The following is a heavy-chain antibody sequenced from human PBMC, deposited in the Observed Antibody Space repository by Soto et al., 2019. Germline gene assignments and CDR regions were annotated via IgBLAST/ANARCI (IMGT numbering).Heavy chain of an antibody. Sequence: GGSLRLSCAASGFSFGSYALSWVRQAPGKGLEWVSTISGSDGKTFYADSVKGRFSIPRDTSQNTLYLQMNSLRADDTAIYYCARRSYLDYWGQGTRVTVSS. D-gene: IGHD3-10*01. CDR3: ARRSYLDY. V-gene: IGHV3-23*01. J-gene: IGHJ4*02. CDR2: ISGSDGKT. CDR1: GFSFGSYA.